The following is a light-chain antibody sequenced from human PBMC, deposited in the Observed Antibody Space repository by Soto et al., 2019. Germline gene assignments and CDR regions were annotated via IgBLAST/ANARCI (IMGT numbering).Light chain of an antibody. V-gene: IGLV2-14*01. J-gene: IGLJ3*02. CDR1: SSDVGGYSY. CDR2: EVI. CDR3: SSYTNSDTGV. Sequence: QSALTQPASVSGSPGQSITISCTGSSSDVGGYSYVSWYQQYPGKAPKLMIYEVINRPSGVSNRFSGSKSANTASLTISGLQADDEADYYCSSYTNSDTGVFGGGTKLTVL.